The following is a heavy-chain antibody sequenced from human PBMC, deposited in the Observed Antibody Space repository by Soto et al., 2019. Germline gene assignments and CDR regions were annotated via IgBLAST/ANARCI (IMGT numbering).Heavy chain of an antibody. V-gene: IGHV1-69*13. CDR3: ARGSSGYVLFNEF. J-gene: IGHJ4*02. CDR1: GGLFSSYA. D-gene: IGHD3-22*01. CDR2: IIPVFGTT. Sequence: SVKVSCKASGGLFSSYAISWVRQAPGQGLEWMGGIIPVFGTTNYAEKFQGRVTITADEFTNTAYMDLSSLKSEDTAIYYCARGSSGYVLFNEFWGQGTLVTVSS.